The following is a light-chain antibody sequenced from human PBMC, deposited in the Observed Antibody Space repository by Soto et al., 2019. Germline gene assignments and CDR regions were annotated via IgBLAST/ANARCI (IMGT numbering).Light chain of an antibody. J-gene: IGLJ1*01. CDR3: APWDDTLNAYV. CDR2: GSD. V-gene: IGLV1-44*01. Sequence: QSVLTQPPSASATHGQSVTISCSGSASNIGSNSVNWYQHVPGAAPKLLIFGSDQRPSGVPDRFSGSKSGTSASLVISGLQSEDEADYYCAPWDDTLNAYVFGTGTKVTVL. CDR1: ASNIGSNS.